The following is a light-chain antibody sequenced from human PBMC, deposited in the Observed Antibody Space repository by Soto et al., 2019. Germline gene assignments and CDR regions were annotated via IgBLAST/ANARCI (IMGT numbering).Light chain of an antibody. CDR2: DTS. CDR1: QSVSDW. J-gene: IGKJ2*01. CDR3: QHYNVYDMYT. V-gene: IGKV1-5*01. Sequence: IQITLSPSTLSASEGDRVTITCRASQSVSDWLAWYQQKPGNPPKLLTYDTSRLESAVPSRFSASGSGTEFTLTISSLQPDDYETYSCQHYNVYDMYTFGQGPRWIS.